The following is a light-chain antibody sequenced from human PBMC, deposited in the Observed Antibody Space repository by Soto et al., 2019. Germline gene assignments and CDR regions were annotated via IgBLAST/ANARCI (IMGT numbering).Light chain of an antibody. V-gene: IGKV4-1*01. CDR3: QQYDSTPWT. CDR2: WAS. J-gene: IGKJ1*01. CDR1: TSVLSSSNNKNY. Sequence: VMTQSPDSLAVSLGERATINCKSSTSVLSSSNNKNYLSWYQQKPGQPPKLIIHWASTRDSGVPDRFSGSGSGTDFTLAISRLQAEDVAAYYCQQYDSTPWTFGQGTKLEIK.